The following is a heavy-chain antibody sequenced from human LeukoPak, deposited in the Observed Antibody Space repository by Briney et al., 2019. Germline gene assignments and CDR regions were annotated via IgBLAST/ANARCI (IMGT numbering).Heavy chain of an antibody. D-gene: IGHD3-22*01. CDR1: GGSISSTSYY. CDR3: AKAGVRYFDSSGLYAFDF. Sequence: PSETLSLTCAVSGGSISSTSYYWAWIRQPPGTGLELIGTIYYSGSTYHNPSLKSRVTLSVDTSRNQFSLRLSSVDAADTAVYYCAKAGVRYFDSSGLYAFDFRGQGTTVTVSS. J-gene: IGHJ3*01. CDR2: IYYSGST. V-gene: IGHV4-39*01.